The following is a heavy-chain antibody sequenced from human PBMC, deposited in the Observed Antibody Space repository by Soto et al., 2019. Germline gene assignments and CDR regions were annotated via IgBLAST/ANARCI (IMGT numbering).Heavy chain of an antibody. D-gene: IGHD2-21*01. CDR3: ARDRDHFFVWCFGP. V-gene: IGHV4-59*01. CDR2: IYNSGRT. J-gene: IGHJ5*02. CDR1: HVTIGAYS. Sequence: SEEPSHTCSFSHVTIGAYSWHWVRHAQGKGLEWIRYIYNSGRTTYTPALKSRVTNSVDTSKNQFSLKLSSVTAEDTAVYYCARDRDHFFVWCFGPWGQGALVT.